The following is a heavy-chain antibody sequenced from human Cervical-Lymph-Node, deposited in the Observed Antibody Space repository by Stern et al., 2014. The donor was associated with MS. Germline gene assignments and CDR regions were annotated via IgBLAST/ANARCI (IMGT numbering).Heavy chain of an antibody. CDR3: AHGLEIRLWAAY. J-gene: IGHJ4*02. V-gene: IGHV2-5*02. Sequence: QITLKESGPTLVKPTQTLTLTCTFSGFSLSTSGVGVGWIRQPPGKALEWLALIYWGDAKPYSPSLKSRLTITKDTSKNQVVLTMTNMDPVDTATYYCAHGLEIRLWAAYWGQGTLVTVSS. CDR2: IYWGDAK. D-gene: IGHD5-18*01. CDR1: GFSLSTSGVG.